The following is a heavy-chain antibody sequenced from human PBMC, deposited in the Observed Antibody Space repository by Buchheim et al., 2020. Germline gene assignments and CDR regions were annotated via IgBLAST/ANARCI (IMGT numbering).Heavy chain of an antibody. CDR3: ARLRRTTVVTPPFWYFDL. CDR2: IYYSGST. Sequence: QLQLQESGPGLVKPSETLSLTCTVSGGSISSSSYYWGWIRQPPGKGLEWIGSIYYSGSTYYNPSLKSRVTISVDTSKNQFSLKLSSVTAADTAVYYCARLRRTTVVTPPFWYFDLWGRGTL. D-gene: IGHD4-23*01. J-gene: IGHJ2*01. V-gene: IGHV4-39*01. CDR1: GGSISSSSYY.